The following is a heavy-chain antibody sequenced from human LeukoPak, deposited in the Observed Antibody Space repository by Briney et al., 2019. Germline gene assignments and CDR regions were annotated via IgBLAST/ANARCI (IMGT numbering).Heavy chain of an antibody. CDR1: VYTFTSYG. V-gene: IGHV1-18*01. J-gene: IGHJ4*02. CDR2: ISAYNGNT. Sequence: ASVKVSCKASVYTFTSYGISWVRQAPGQGLEWMGWISAYNGNTNYAQKLQGRVTMTTDTSTSTAYMELRSLRSDDTTVYYCARVYGSGSVPYYFDYWGQGTLVTVSS. D-gene: IGHD3-10*01. CDR3: ARVYGSGSVPYYFDY.